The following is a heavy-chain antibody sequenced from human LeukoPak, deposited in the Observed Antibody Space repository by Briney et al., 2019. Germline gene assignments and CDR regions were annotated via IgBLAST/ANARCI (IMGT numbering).Heavy chain of an antibody. D-gene: IGHD3-10*01. CDR2: IESKTDGGTT. V-gene: IGHV3-15*04. CDR1: GFIFSNYD. Sequence: GGSLRLSCTASGFIFSNYDMSWDRQAPGKGLEWVGRIESKTDGGTTDYAAPVKGRFTISRDDSTNTLYLQMNSLKSEDTAVYYCTTYGSGRKFDYWGQGILVTVSS. J-gene: IGHJ4*02. CDR3: TTYGSGRKFDY.